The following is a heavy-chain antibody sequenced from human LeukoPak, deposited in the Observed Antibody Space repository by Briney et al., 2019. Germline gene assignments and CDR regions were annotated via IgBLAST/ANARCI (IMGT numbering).Heavy chain of an antibody. D-gene: IGHD3-16*01. CDR1: GDSISTSNSY. CDR2: IYYSGST. J-gene: IGHJ5*02. CDR3: ARDQLGEVWFDP. Sequence: SETLSLTCAVSGDSISTSNSYWGWIRRPPGKGLEWVGCIYYSGSTYYNPSLKSRVTISVDTSKNQFSLKLSSVTAADTAVYYCARDQLGEVWFDPWGQGTLVTVSS. V-gene: IGHV4-39*07.